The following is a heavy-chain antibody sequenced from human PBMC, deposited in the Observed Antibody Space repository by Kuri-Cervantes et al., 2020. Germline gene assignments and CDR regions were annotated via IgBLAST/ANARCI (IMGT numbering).Heavy chain of an antibody. D-gene: IGHD3-3*01. CDR2: IGTAGDI. Sequence: GESLKISCAASGFTFSSYDMHWVRQATGKGLEWVSAIGTAGDIYYPGSVKGRFTISRENAKNSLYLQMNSLRAGDTAVYYCARDPITIFGVVTHGFDYWGQGTLVTVSS. CDR1: GFTFSSYD. CDR3: ARDPITIFGVVTHGFDY. V-gene: IGHV3-13*01. J-gene: IGHJ4*02.